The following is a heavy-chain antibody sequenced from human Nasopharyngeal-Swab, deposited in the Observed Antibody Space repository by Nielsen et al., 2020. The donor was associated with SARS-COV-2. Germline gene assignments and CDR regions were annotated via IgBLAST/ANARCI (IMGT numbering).Heavy chain of an antibody. CDR2: ISYDGSNK. Sequence: GESLKISCAAPGFTFSSYAMHWVRQAPGKGLEWVAVISYDGSNKYYADSVKGRFTISRDNSKNTLYLQMNSLRAEDTAVYYCASDPYCSGGSCYDYWGQGTLVTVSS. CDR1: GFTFSSYA. D-gene: IGHD2-15*01. V-gene: IGHV3-30*04. J-gene: IGHJ4*02. CDR3: ASDPYCSGGSCYDY.